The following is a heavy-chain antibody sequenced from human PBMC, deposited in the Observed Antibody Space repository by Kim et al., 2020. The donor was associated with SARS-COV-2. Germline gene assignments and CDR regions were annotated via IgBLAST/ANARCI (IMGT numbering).Heavy chain of an antibody. J-gene: IGHJ4*02. Sequence: GGSLRLSCAGSTFTFGDYAMHWVRQAPGKGLEWVAAISSDASNQYYVDSVKGRFLASRDNSKNTLYLQMDTLRSDDTAMYFCASSRAPAGDALSNWCQGT. CDR1: TFTFGDYA. CDR2: ISSDASNQ. V-gene: IGHV3-30*14. D-gene: IGHD4-17*01. CDR3: ASSRAPAGDALSN.